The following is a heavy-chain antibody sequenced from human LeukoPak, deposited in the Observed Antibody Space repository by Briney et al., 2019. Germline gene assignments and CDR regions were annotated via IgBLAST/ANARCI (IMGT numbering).Heavy chain of an antibody. CDR2: ISSSSSYI. CDR3: AREVDSSGWWGNIDY. V-gene: IGHV3-21*01. J-gene: IGHJ4*02. D-gene: IGHD6-19*01. Sequence: RSGGSLRLSCAASGFTFSSYSMNWVRQAPGKGLEWVSSISSSSSYIYYADSVKGRFTISRDNAKNSLYLRMNSLRAEDTAVYYCAREVDSSGWWGNIDYWGQGTLVTVSS. CDR1: GFTFSSYS.